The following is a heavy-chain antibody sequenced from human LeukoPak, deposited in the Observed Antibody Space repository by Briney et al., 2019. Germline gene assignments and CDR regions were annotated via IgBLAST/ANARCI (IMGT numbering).Heavy chain of an antibody. CDR1: GSTFSSYS. D-gene: IGHD5-18*01. CDR2: ISSSSSYI. Sequence: GGSLRLSCAASGSTFSSYSMNWVRQAPGKGLEWVSSISSSSSYIYYADSVKGRFTISRDNAKNSLYLQMNSLRAEDTAVYYCARDGGYSYGYKGYFDYWGQGTLVTVSS. V-gene: IGHV3-21*01. CDR3: ARDGGYSYGYKGYFDY. J-gene: IGHJ4*02.